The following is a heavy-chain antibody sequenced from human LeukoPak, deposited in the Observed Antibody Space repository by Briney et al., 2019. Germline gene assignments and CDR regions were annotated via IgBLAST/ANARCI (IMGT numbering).Heavy chain of an antibody. CDR1: GFTFSSYA. D-gene: IGHD6-6*01. Sequence: GGSLRLSCAASGFTFSSYAMSWVRQAPGKGLEWVSAISGSGGSTYYADSVKGRFTISRDNSKNTLYLQMNSLRAEDTAVYYCAGDTGIAARRYYFDYWGQGTLVTVSS. J-gene: IGHJ4*02. CDR3: AGDTGIAARRYYFDY. CDR2: ISGSGGST. V-gene: IGHV3-23*01.